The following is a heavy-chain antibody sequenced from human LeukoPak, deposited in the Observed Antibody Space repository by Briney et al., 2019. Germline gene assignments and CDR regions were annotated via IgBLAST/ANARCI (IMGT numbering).Heavy chain of an antibody. V-gene: IGHV4-34*01. Sequence: SETLSLXCAVYGGSFSGYYWSWVRQPPGKALEWIGEINHSGSTNYNPSLKSRVTISVDTSKNQFSLKLSSVTAADTAVYYCARPWGHTGYYPFGYYWGQGTLVTVSS. CDR3: ARPWGHTGYYPFGYY. J-gene: IGHJ4*02. CDR1: GGSFSGYY. D-gene: IGHD3-9*01. CDR2: INHSGST.